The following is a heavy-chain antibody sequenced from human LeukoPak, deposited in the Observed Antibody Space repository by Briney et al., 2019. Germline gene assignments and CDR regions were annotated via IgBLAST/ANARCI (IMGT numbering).Heavy chain of an antibody. CDR1: GFTFGDYA. D-gene: IGHD5/OR15-5a*01. CDR2: IRSKAYGGTT. V-gene: IGHV3-49*03. Sequence: GGSLRLSCTASGFTFGDYAMSWFRQAPGKGLEWVGFIRSKAYGGTTEYAASVKGRFTISRDDSKSIAYLQMNSLKTEDTAVYYCTRRGLLRGVSKKGGAFDIWGQGTMVTVSS. CDR3: TRRGLLRGVSKKGGAFDI. J-gene: IGHJ3*02.